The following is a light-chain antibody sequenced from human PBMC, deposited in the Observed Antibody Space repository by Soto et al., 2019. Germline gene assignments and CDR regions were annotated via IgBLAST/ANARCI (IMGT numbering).Light chain of an antibody. J-gene: IGKJ5*01. CDR1: QTVGGH. V-gene: IGKV3-11*01. CDR2: ETS. Sequence: EVVLTQSPATLSLSPGERATLSCRASQTVGGHFAWYQQKPGQAPRLLVSETSNRATGIPGRFSGSGSGTDFTLTISSLQPEDFATYYCQQSYNTPLTFGQGTRLEIK. CDR3: QQSYNTPLT.